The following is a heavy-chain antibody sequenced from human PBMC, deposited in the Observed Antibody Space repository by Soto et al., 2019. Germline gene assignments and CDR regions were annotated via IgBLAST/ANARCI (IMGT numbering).Heavy chain of an antibody. CDR3: GGLRVGDFLDF. CDR2: IYYSGST. CDR1: GGSISSSSYS. V-gene: IGHV4-39*01. J-gene: IGHJ5*01. Sequence: SETLSLTCTVSGGSISSSSYSWGWIRQPPGKGLEWIGSIYYSGSTYYNPSLKSRVTISVTTSKNKFSLKLSSVTAADTALYYCGGLRVGDFLDFWGQGTLVTVSS. D-gene: IGHD2-15*01.